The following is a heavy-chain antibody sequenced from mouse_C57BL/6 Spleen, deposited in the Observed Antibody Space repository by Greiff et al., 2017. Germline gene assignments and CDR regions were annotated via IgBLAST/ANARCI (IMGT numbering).Heavy chain of an antibody. Sequence: EVQRVESGEGLVKPGGSLKLSCAASGFTFSSYAMSWVRQTPEKRLEWVAYISSGGDYIYYADTVKGRFTFSRDNARNTLYLQMSSLKSEDTAMYYCTRDGTWKNPFAYWGQGTLVTVSA. J-gene: IGHJ3*01. CDR2: ISSGGDYI. CDR3: TRDGTWKNPFAY. D-gene: IGHD2-3*01. V-gene: IGHV5-9-1*02. CDR1: GFTFSSYA.